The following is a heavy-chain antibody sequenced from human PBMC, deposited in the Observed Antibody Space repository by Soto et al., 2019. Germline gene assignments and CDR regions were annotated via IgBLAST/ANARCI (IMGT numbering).Heavy chain of an antibody. CDR1: GFSFSSYA. D-gene: IGHD1-20*01. CDR3: AKEYNWNDYFDF. J-gene: IGHJ4*02. Sequence: GGSLRLSCAASGFSFSSYAMSWVRQAPGKGLEWVSTMSGTSGTTYYADSVKGRFTISRDNSENTLFLQMNSLRAEDTAIYYCAKEYNWNDYFDFWGQGTPVTVSS. CDR2: MSGTSGTT. V-gene: IGHV3-23*01.